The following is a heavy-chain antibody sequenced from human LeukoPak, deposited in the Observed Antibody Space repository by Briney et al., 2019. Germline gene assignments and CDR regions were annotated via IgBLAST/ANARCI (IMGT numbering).Heavy chain of an antibody. Sequence: ASVKASCKVSGYTLTELSMHWVRQAPGKGLEWMGGFDPEDGETIYAQKFQGRVTMTEDTSTDTAYMELSSLRSEDTAVYYCATGVVVVPAAMTVTDYWGQGTLVTVSS. CDR2: FDPEDGET. J-gene: IGHJ4*02. V-gene: IGHV1-24*01. CDR3: ATGVVVVPAAMTVTDY. D-gene: IGHD2-2*01. CDR1: GYTLTELS.